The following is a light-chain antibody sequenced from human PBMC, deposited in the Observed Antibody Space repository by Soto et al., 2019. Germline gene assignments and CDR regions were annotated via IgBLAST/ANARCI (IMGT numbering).Light chain of an antibody. CDR1: QSVSSSY. Sequence: EIVLAPSPGTLSLSPGERATISCRAIQSVSSSYLAWYQQKPGQAPRLLIYRASTRATGIPARFSGSGSGTDFTLTISRLEPEDFAVYYCHQYGSSTETFGQGTKVDIK. CDR3: HQYGSSTET. CDR2: RAS. V-gene: IGKV3-20*01. J-gene: IGKJ1*01.